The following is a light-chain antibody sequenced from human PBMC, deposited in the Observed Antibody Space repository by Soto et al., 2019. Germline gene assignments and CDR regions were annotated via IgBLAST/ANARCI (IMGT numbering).Light chain of an antibody. V-gene: IGKV1-5*01. Sequence: DIQMTQSPSTLSASVGDRVTITCRASQSISSWLAWYQQKPGKAPKLVIYAASSLESGVPSRFSGSGSGTDFTLSISSLQPDDFATYYCQQYKSDPYTFGQGTKLEIK. CDR2: AAS. J-gene: IGKJ2*01. CDR3: QQYKSDPYT. CDR1: QSISSW.